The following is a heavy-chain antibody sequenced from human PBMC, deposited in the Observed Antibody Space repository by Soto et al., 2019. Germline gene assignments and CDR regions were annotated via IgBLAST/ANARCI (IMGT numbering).Heavy chain of an antibody. V-gene: IGHV4-39*01. CDR2: VFYTGFT. CDR3: ATAQKGYNCTYSAL. CDR1: GASIIGSGCC. J-gene: IGHJ1*01. D-gene: IGHD1-7*01. Sequence: SVTLSLCCGVSGASIIGSGCCWAWLRQSPGKGPEWIGSVFYTGFTSYNPSRESRVSVSVDTSKSQFSLKLSAVTAADTAVYYCATAQKGYNCTYSALWGQGALVPVSS.